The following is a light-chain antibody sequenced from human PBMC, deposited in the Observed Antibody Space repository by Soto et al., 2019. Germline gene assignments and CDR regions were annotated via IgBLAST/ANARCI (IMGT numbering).Light chain of an antibody. V-gene: IGLV2-14*03. CDR1: SSDVGGYNY. CDR3: SSSTSRSTYV. Sequence: QSALTQPASVSGSPGQSITISCTGTSSDVGGYNYVSWYQQHPGKAPKLMIYDVSNRPSGVSNRFPGSKSGNTASLTISGLQAEDEADYYCSSSTSRSTYVFGSGTKVTVL. J-gene: IGLJ1*01. CDR2: DVS.